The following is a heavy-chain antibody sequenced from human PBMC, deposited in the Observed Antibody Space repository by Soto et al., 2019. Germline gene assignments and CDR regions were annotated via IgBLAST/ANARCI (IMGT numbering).Heavy chain of an antibody. CDR3: TTDGFGGGRPHYYYYGMDV. CDR2: IKSKTDGGTT. J-gene: IGHJ6*02. CDR1: GFTFSNAW. Sequence: GGSLRLSCAASGFTFSNAWMNWVRQAPGKGLEWVGRIKSKTDGGTTDYAAPVKGRFTISRDDSKNTPYLQMNSLKTEDTAVYYCTTDGFGGGRPHYYYYGMDVWGQGTTVTVSS. D-gene: IGHD3-16*01. V-gene: IGHV3-15*07.